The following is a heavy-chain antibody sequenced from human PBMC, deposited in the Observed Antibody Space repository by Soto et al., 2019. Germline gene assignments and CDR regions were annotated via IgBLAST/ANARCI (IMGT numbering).Heavy chain of an antibody. V-gene: IGHV4-34*01. CDR3: ARRRANSNNYDMDV. CDR2: INHSGST. Sequence: SETLSLTCAVYGGSFSGYYWSWIRQPPGKGLEWIGEINHSGSTNYNPSLKSRVTISVDTSKNQFSLTLNSVTAADAAVYYCARRRANSNNYDMDVWGQGTTVTVSS. CDR1: GGSFSGYY. J-gene: IGHJ6*02. D-gene: IGHD2-21*01.